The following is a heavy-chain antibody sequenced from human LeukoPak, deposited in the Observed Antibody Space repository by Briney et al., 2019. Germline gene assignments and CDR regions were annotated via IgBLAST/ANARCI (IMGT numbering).Heavy chain of an antibody. D-gene: IGHD6-25*01. V-gene: IGHV1-69*13. CDR2: IIPIFGTA. Sequence: SVKVSCKASGGTFSSYAISWVRQAPGQGLEWMGGIIPIFGTANYAQKFQGRVTITADESTSTAYMELSSLRSEDTAVYYCVRRGVKYYGMDVWGQGTTVTVSS. J-gene: IGHJ6*02. CDR3: VRRGVKYYGMDV. CDR1: GGTFSSYA.